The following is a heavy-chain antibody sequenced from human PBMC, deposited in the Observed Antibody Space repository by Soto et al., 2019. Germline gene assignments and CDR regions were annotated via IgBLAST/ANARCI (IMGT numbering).Heavy chain of an antibody. CDR1: GGTFSSET. J-gene: IGHJ5*01. CDR2: IIPMLGIA. V-gene: IGHV1-69*02. CDR3: SSWFDS. Sequence: QVQLVQSGAEVKKPGSSVKVSCKASGGTFSSETISWVRQAPGQGLEWMGRIIPMLGIANYAQRLQGRVTFSADKSTSTVYMELSSLRSEDTAIYYCSSWFDSWGQGTLVTVSS.